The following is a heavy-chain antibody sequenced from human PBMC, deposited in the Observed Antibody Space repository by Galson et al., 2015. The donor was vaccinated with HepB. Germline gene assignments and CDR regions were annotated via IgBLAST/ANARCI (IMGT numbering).Heavy chain of an antibody. V-gene: IGHV3-7*01. Sequence: SLRLSCAASGFTFGSYALHWVRQAPGKGLEWVASIKPDGSEKYYVDSVKGRFTISKVNAENSGLLQMDSLRAEDTAVYYCARSSVGHFDIWGQGTTVTVS. D-gene: IGHD1-26*01. J-gene: IGHJ3*02. CDR2: IKPDGSEK. CDR3: ARSSVGHFDI. CDR1: GFTFGSYA.